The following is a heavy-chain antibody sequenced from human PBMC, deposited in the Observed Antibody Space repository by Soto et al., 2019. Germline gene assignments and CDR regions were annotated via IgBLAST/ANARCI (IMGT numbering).Heavy chain of an antibody. D-gene: IGHD6-19*01. Sequence: EVQLLESGGHLVQPGGSLRLSCVVSGFTFSQFTMNWVRQAPEKGLEWTSGIIGDNGDTYYADSVKGRFTISRDNSKYTLFLQMDSLTVGHTAIYYCAKDKVPAGAWYIDYWGQVAPVTVSS. CDR3: AKDKVPAGAWYIDY. CDR2: IIGDNGDT. CDR1: GFTFSQFT. V-gene: IGHV3-23*01. J-gene: IGHJ4*02.